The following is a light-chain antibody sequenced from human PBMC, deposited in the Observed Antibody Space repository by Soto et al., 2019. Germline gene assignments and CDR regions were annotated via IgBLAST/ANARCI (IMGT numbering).Light chain of an antibody. J-gene: IGKJ5*01. CDR2: DAS. CDR1: QTVGSN. Sequence: EIVMTKSPATLSVSPGERATLSCRASQTVGSNLAWYQQKPGQAPRLLIYDASNRATGIPARFSGSGSGTDFTLTISSLEPEDFAVYYCQQRSTWPPITFGQGTRLENK. V-gene: IGKV3-11*01. CDR3: QQRSTWPPIT.